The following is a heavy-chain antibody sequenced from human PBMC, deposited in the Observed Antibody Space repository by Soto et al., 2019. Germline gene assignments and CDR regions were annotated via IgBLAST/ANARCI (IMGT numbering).Heavy chain of an antibody. D-gene: IGHD6-19*01. Sequence: QVTLKESGPVLVKPTETLTLTCTVSGFSLSNARMGVSWIRQPPGKALEWLAHIFSTDEKSYCTSLKSRLTISMDTSKSQVVLTMTNMDPVDTATYYCARTDSSGWYLVDYWGQGTLVTVSS. CDR1: GFSLSNARMG. CDR3: ARTDSSGWYLVDY. CDR2: IFSTDEK. J-gene: IGHJ4*02. V-gene: IGHV2-26*01.